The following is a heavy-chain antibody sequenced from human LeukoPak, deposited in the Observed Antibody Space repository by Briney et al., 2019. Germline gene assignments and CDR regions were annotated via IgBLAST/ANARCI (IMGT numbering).Heavy chain of an antibody. D-gene: IGHD2-15*01. CDR1: GGSISSGDYY. CDR3: ARELLCSGGSCYFDY. V-gene: IGHV4-39*02. J-gene: IGHJ4*02. CDR2: IYYSGST. Sequence: PSETLSLTCTVSGGSISSGDYYWGWIRQPPGKGLEWIGSIYYSGSTYYNPSLKSRVTISVDTSKNQFSLKLSSVTAADTAVYYCARELLCSGGSCYFDYWGQGTLVTVSS.